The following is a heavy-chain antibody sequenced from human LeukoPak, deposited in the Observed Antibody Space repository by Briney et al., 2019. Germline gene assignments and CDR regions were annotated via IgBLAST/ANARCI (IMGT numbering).Heavy chain of an antibody. Sequence: PSETLSLTCTVSGYSISSGYYWGWIRQPPGKGLEWIGSIYHSGSTYYNPSLKSRVTISVDTSKNQFSLKLSSVTAADTAVYYCARDPPSYYDFWSGYKKFPGFDYWGQGTLVTVSS. J-gene: IGHJ4*02. CDR1: GYSISSGYY. V-gene: IGHV4-38-2*02. D-gene: IGHD3-3*01. CDR3: ARDPPSYYDFWSGYKKFPGFDY. CDR2: IYHSGST.